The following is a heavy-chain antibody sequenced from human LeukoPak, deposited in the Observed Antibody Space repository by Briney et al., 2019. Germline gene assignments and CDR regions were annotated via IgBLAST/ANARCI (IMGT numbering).Heavy chain of an antibody. CDR1: GGSFSGYY. J-gene: IGHJ1*01. D-gene: IGHD6-19*01. Sequence: SETLSLTCAVYGGSFSGYYWSWIRQPPGKGLEWIGYIYYSGSTNYNPSLKSRVTISVDTSKNQFSLKLSSVTAADTAVYYCARHVSSEGGRYSSYFQHWGQGTLVTVSS. V-gene: IGHV4-59*08. CDR2: IYYSGST. CDR3: ARHVSSEGGRYSSYFQH.